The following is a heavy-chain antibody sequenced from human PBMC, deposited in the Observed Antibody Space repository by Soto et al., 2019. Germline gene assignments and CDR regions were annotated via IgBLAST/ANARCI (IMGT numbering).Heavy chain of an antibody. J-gene: IGHJ6*02. CDR3: ARDDGYNWNDAGYYYGMDV. D-gene: IGHD1-20*01. Sequence: VASVKVSCKASGYIFSSYYIHWVRQAPGQGLEWMGIINPSGGSITYARKFRGRVTLTTDTSTSTAYMELRSLRSDDTAMYYCARDDGYNWNDAGYYYGMDVWGQGTTVTVSS. CDR1: GYIFSSYY. V-gene: IGHV1-46*01. CDR2: INPSGGSI.